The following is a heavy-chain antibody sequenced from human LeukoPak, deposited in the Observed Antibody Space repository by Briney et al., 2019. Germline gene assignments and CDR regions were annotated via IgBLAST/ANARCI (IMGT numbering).Heavy chain of an antibody. V-gene: IGHV4-59*08. CDR3: ATYTRHCSGGTCYSIDY. Sequence: SETLSLTCTVSGGSISSYHWTWIRQSPGRRLEWIGYVYYDGTTRYNPSLKSRVTISLDTSNNQFSLKLSSVTAADTAIYYCATYTRHCSGGTCYSIDYWGQGTLVTVSS. CDR1: GGSISSYH. D-gene: IGHD2-15*01. J-gene: IGHJ4*02. CDR2: VYYDGTT.